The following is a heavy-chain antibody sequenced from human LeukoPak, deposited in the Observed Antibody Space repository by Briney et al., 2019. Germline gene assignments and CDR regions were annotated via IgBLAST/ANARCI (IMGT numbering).Heavy chain of an antibody. J-gene: IGHJ4*02. V-gene: IGHV3-23*01. CDR3: AKALSYCSGGSCYSCFDY. CDR2: ISGSGGST. Sequence: GSLRLSCAASGFTFSSYAMSWVRQAPGKGLEWVSGISGSGGSTYYADSVKGRFTISRDNSKNTLYLQMNSLRAEDTAVYYCAKALSYCSGGSCYSCFDYWGQGTLVTVSS. CDR1: GFTFSSYA. D-gene: IGHD2-15*01.